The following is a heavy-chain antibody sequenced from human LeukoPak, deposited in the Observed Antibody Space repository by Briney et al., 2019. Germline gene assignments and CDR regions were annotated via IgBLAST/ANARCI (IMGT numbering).Heavy chain of an antibody. CDR3: ARHADYGGIDY. V-gene: IGHV4-59*08. CDR2: IYYSGST. J-gene: IGHJ4*02. Sequence: SETLSLTCTVSGSSISSYYWSWIRQPPGKGLEWIGYIYYSGSTNYNPSLKSRVTISVDTSKNQFSLKLSSVTAADTAVYYCARHADYGGIDYWGQGTLVTVSS. CDR1: GSSISSYY. D-gene: IGHD4-17*01.